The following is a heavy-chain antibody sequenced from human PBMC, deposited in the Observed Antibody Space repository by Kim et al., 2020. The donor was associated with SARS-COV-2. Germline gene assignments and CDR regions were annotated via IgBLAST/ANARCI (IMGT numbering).Heavy chain of an antibody. J-gene: IGHJ4*02. CDR3: VRLRAHSYGYSDS. V-gene: IGHV4-39*07. D-gene: IGHD5-18*01. CDR1: YVSIRSSSDY. Sequence: SETLSLTCSVSYVSIRSSSDYWGWIRQPPGKGLEWIGSIYWSENTHYNSSLRSRVTISVDTSKNQFSLSLRSVTAADTAVYYCVRLRAHSYGYSDSWGQG. CDR2: IYWSENT.